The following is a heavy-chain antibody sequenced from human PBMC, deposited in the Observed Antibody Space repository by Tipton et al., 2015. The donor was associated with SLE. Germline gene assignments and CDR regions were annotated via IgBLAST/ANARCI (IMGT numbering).Heavy chain of an antibody. D-gene: IGHD5-24*01. CDR2: LNGKGTII. Sequence: SLRLSCAASGFAFSDFHMTWIRQAPGKGLEWVSYLNGKGTIILHTDSVKGRFTISRDNARNSLFLQMNSLMAEDTAVYYCARGGYNYYDLWGQGTLVTVSS. CDR3: ARGGYNYYDL. CDR1: GFAFSDFH. V-gene: IGHV3-11*01. J-gene: IGHJ5*02.